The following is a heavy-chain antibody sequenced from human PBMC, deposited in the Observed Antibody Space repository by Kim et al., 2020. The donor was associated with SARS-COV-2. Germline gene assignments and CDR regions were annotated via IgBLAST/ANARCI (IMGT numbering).Heavy chain of an antibody. CDR3: ARVLVTVTTHYFDY. Sequence: NPSLKSRVTISVDKSKNQFSLKLSSVTAADTAVYYCARVLVTVTTHYFDYWGQGTLVTVSS. V-gene: IGHV4-4*02. D-gene: IGHD4-17*01. J-gene: IGHJ4*02.